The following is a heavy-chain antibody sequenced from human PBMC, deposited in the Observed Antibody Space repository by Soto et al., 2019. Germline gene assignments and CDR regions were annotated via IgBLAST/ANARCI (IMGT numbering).Heavy chain of an antibody. Sequence: PSDTLSLTCTVSGGSISSSSYYWGWIRQPPGKGLEWIGSIYYSGSTYYNPSLKSRVTISVDTSKNQFSLKLSSVTAADTAVYYCARHSTIYTGLYSSSWAYYYYGMDVWGQGTTVTVSS. J-gene: IGHJ6*02. CDR3: ARHSTIYTGLYSSSWAYYYYGMDV. CDR1: GGSISSSSYY. CDR2: IYYSGST. V-gene: IGHV4-39*01. D-gene: IGHD6-13*01.